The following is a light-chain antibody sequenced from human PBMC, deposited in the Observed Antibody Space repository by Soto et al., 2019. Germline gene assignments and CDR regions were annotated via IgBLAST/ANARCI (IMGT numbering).Light chain of an antibody. Sequence: QLVLTQPPSVSGAPGQRVTISCTGSSSNIGAGYDVHWYQQLPGTAPKLLIYANTNRPSGVPDRFSGSKSGTSASLAITGLQAEDEADYYCQSHDSSLSGYVFGTGTKVTVL. CDR2: ANT. J-gene: IGLJ1*01. CDR1: SSNIGAGYD. CDR3: QSHDSSLSGYV. V-gene: IGLV1-40*01.